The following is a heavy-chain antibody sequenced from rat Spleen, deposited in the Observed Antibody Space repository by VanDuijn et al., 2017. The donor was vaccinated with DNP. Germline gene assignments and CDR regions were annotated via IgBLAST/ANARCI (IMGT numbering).Heavy chain of an antibody. J-gene: IGHJ3*01. V-gene: IGHV5-17*01. CDR3: ARTLTDWFAY. Sequence: EVQLVESGGGLVQPGTSLKLSCAASGFSFSDYAMAWVRQSPKKGLEWVGNIMDDGSGTYYRDSVKGRFTISRDTAKSTLYLQMDSLGSEDTATYYCARTLTDWFAYWGQGTLVTVSS. D-gene: IGHD1-11*01. CDR1: GFSFSDYA. CDR2: IMDDGSGT.